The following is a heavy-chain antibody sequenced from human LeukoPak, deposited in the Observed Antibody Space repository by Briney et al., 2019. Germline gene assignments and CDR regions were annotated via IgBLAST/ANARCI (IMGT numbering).Heavy chain of an antibody. Sequence: SETLSLTCTVSGGSISSYYWSWIRQPPGKGLEWIWYIYYSGSTNYNPSLKSRVTISVDTSKNQVSLKLSSVTAADTAVYYCARVGVGALDYWGQGTLVTVSS. V-gene: IGHV4-59*01. CDR1: GGSISSYY. J-gene: IGHJ4*02. CDR3: ARVGVGALDY. CDR2: IYYSGST. D-gene: IGHD1-26*01.